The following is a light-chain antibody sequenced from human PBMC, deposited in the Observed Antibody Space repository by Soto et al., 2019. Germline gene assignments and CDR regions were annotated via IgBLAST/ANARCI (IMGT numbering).Light chain of an antibody. Sequence: DIQMTQSPSTLSGSVGDRVTITCRASQTISSWLAWYQQKPGKAPKLLIYKASTLKSGVPSRFSGSGSGTEFTLTIRSLKPDDFATYYCQHYSTVWALGQGTKADIK. CDR3: QHYSTVWA. CDR2: KAS. J-gene: IGKJ1*01. V-gene: IGKV1-5*03. CDR1: QTISSW.